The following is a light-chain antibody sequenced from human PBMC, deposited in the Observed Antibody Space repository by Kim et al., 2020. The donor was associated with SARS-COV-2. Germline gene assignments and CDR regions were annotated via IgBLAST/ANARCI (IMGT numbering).Light chain of an antibody. V-gene: IGKV3-20*01. CDR3: QQHGTT. Sequence: LSLPPGERATLSCRASQSISSSQLAWYQQRPGQAPRLLIYSTSSRATGIPDRFSGSGSGTDFSLTITRLEPEDFAVYYCQQHGTTFGPGTKVDIK. CDR1: QSISSSQ. CDR2: STS. J-gene: IGKJ1*01.